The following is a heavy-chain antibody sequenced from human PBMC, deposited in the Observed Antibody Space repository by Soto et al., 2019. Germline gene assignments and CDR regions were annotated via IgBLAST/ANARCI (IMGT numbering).Heavy chain of an antibody. CDR3: ARTPSSGDFDY. CDR2: MNPNSGNT. Sequence: GAPVKGSCQASGYTFPRFDINWVRSATGQGIEWMGWMNPNSGNTGYAQKFQGRVTMTRNTSISTAYMELSSLRSEDTAVYYCARTPSSGDFDYWGQGTLVTVSS. CDR1: GYTFPRFD. D-gene: IGHD6-19*01. J-gene: IGHJ4*02. V-gene: IGHV1-8*01.